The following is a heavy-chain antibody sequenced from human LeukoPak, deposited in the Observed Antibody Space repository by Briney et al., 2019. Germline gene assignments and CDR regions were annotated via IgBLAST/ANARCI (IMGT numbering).Heavy chain of an antibody. D-gene: IGHD6-13*01. J-gene: IGHJ5*02. Sequence: GGSLRLSCAASGFIFSSYAMHWVRQAPGKGLEYVSAISSNGGSTYYANSVKGRFTISRDNSKNTLYLQMGSLSAEDMAVYYCARVHSSSWTNWFDPWGQGTRVTVSS. CDR1: GFIFSSYA. CDR3: ARVHSSSWTNWFDP. V-gene: IGHV3-64*01. CDR2: ISSNGGST.